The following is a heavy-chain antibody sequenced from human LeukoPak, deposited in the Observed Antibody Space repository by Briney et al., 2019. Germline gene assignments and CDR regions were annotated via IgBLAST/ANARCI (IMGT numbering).Heavy chain of an antibody. J-gene: IGHJ4*02. CDR2: IKQDGSEK. Sequence: GGSLRLSCAASGFTFSNYWMGWVRQAPGEGLEWVANIKQDGSEKRYVDPVKGRFTISRDNAKNTLYLQMNSLRAEDTAVYYCARGELGYCSSTSCYLTDYWGQGTLVTVSS. CDR1: GFTFSNYW. CDR3: ARGELGYCSSTSCYLTDY. D-gene: IGHD2-2*01. V-gene: IGHV3-7*01.